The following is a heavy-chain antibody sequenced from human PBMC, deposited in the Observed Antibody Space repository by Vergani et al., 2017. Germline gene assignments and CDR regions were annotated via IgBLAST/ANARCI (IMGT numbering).Heavy chain of an antibody. CDR1: DSSIMTNPY. Sequence: QVQLQESGPGLVKPSETLTLTCDVSDSSIMTNPYWGWFRQSPGKGLEWIGCIHHSGDTHYNSSLKSRVSISIVSSCKFSLSLTSVTAADTAIYYFARHRGSGGFFPSSYFSGMDVWGHGTTVTVSS. CDR3: ARHRGSGGFFPSSYFSGMDV. J-gene: IGHJ6*02. D-gene: IGHD3-10*01. CDR2: IHHSGDT. V-gene: IGHV4-38-2*01.